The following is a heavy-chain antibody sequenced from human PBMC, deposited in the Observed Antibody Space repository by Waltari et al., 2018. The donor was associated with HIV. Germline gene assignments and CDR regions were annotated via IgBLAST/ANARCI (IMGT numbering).Heavy chain of an antibody. CDR3: ARRHSSWSWFDP. D-gene: IGHD6-13*01. Sequence: QLQLQESGPGLVKTSETLSLPCTVSGASVTSSGFYWGWIRQPPGKGLEWIGAIYFTGGTFYNPSLKSRVTISVDTSMNQFSLKLTSVTAADRAVYYCARRHSSWSWFDPWGQGTLVTVSS. J-gene: IGHJ5*02. CDR2: IYFTGGT. CDR1: GASVTSSGFY. V-gene: IGHV4-39*01.